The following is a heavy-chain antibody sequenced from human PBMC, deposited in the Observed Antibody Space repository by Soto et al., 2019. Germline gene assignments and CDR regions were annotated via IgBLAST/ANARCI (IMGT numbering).Heavy chain of an antibody. CDR3: ARHPTALVTGGFDY. CDR2: VSYSGST. CDR1: GGSISSTTYY. J-gene: IGHJ4*02. V-gene: IGHV4-39*01. D-gene: IGHD5-18*01. Sequence: SETLSLTCTVSGGSISSTTYYWGWIRQPPGKGLEWIGIVSYSGSTYYSPSLKSRVTISVDTAKNQFSVKLSSVTAADTSVYYCARHPTALVTGGFDYLGQGALVTVSS.